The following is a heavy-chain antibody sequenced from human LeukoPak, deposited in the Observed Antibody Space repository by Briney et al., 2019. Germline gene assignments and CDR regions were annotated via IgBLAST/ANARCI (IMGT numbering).Heavy chain of an antibody. J-gene: IGHJ5*02. CDR2: IYYSGST. V-gene: IGHV4-61*01. CDR1: GGSVSSGSYY. CDR3: ASHYYGSGSKNWFGP. Sequence: SETLSLTCTVSGGSVSSGSYYWSWIRQPPGKGLEWIGCIYYSGSTNYNPPLKSRVTISVDTSKNQFSLRLSSVTAADTAVYYCASHYYGSGSKNWFGPWGQGTLVTVSS. D-gene: IGHD3-10*01.